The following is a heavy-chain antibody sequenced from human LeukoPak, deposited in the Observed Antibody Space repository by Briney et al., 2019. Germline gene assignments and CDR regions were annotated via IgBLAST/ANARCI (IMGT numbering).Heavy chain of an antibody. CDR2: INHSGST. Sequence: SETLSLTCAVYGGSFSGYYWSWIRQPPGKGLEWIGEINHSGSTNYNPSLKSRVTISVDTSKNQFSLKLSSVTAADTAVYYCARLEQYYDFWSGSLYYFDYWGQGTLVTVSS. V-gene: IGHV4-34*01. CDR1: GGSFSGYY. D-gene: IGHD3-3*01. J-gene: IGHJ4*02. CDR3: ARLEQYYDFWSGSLYYFDY.